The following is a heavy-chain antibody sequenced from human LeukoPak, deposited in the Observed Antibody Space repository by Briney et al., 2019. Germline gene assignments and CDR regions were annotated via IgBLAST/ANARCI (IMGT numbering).Heavy chain of an antibody. CDR2: INHSGST. J-gene: IGHJ6*02. D-gene: IGHD6-13*01. Sequence: GSLRLSCSASGFTFSSYGLHWIRQPPGKGLEWIGEINHSGSTNYNPSLKSRVTISVDTSKNQFSLKLSSVTAADTAVYYCARAAAAAGVSYYYYYGMDVWGQGTTVTVSS. CDR3: ARAAAAAGVSYYYYYGMDV. CDR1: GFTFSSYG. V-gene: IGHV4-34*01.